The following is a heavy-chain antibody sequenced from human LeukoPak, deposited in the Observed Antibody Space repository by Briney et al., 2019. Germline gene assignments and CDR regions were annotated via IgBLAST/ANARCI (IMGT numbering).Heavy chain of an antibody. CDR1: GGTFSSYA. CDR3: ARGYTDPSYDFWSGSYYYYGMDV. D-gene: IGHD3-3*01. CDR2: IIPIFGTA. Sequence: ASVKVSCKASGGTFSSYAISWVRQAPGQGLEWMGGIIPIFGTANYAQKFQGRVTITADESTSTAYMELSSLRSEDTAVYYCARGYTDPSYDFWSGSYYYYGMDVWGQGTTVTVSS. V-gene: IGHV1-69*13. J-gene: IGHJ6*02.